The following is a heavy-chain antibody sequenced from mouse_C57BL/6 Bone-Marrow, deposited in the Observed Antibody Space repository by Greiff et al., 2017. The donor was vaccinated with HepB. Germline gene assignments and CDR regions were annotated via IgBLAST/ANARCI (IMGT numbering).Heavy chain of an antibody. CDR2: ISDGGSYT. CDR1: GFTFSSYA. V-gene: IGHV5-4*03. CDR3: ARAGAVPFAY. J-gene: IGHJ3*01. D-gene: IGHD4-1*01. Sequence: EVKVVESGGGLVKPGGSLKLSCAASGFTFSSYAMSWVRQTPEKRLEWVATISDGGSYTYYPDNVKGRFTISRDTAKNNLYLQLSHLKSEDTAMYYCARAGAVPFAYWGQGTLVTVSA.